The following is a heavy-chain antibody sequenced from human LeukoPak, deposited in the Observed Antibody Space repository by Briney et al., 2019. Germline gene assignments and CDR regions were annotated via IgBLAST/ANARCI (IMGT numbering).Heavy chain of an antibody. V-gene: IGHV1-18*01. CDR3: ARGKYITTYYDFWSGYGAPNAFDI. J-gene: IGHJ3*02. CDR1: GCTFTSYG. D-gene: IGHD3-3*01. Sequence: ASVKVSCKASGCTFTSYGISWVRQAPGQGLEWMGWISAYNGNTNYAQKLQGRVTMTTDTSTSTAYMELRSLRSDDTAVYYCARGKYITTYYDFWSGYGAPNAFDIWGQGTMVTVSS. CDR2: ISAYNGNT.